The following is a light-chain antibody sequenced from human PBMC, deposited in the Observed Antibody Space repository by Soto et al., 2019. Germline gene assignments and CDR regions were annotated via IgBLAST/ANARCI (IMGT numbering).Light chain of an antibody. V-gene: IGKV1-39*01. Sequence: DIQMTQSASSLSASVGDRVTITCXASQSVSNYLNWYQQKPGKAPNLLIHAASSLQSGVPPRFSGSGSGTDFTLTISSLQPEDFATYFCQQSYRNPITFGQGTRLEIK. CDR2: AAS. CDR1: QSVSNY. J-gene: IGKJ5*01. CDR3: QQSYRNPIT.